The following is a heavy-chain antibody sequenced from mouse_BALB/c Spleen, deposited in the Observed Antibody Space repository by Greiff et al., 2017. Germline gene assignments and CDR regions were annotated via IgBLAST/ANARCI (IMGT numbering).Heavy chain of an antibody. Sequence: VQLKESGPGLVKPSQSLSLTCTVTGYSITSDYAWNWIRQFPGNKLEWMGYISYSGSTSYNPSLKSRISITRDTSKNQFFLQLNSVTTEDTATYYCARGDYDEGAWFAYWGQGTLVTVSA. D-gene: IGHD2-4*01. CDR3: ARGDYDEGAWFAY. V-gene: IGHV3-2*02. CDR1: GYSITSDYA. CDR2: ISYSGST. J-gene: IGHJ3*01.